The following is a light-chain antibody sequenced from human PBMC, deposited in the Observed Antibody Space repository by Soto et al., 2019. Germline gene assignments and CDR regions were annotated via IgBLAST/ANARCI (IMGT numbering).Light chain of an antibody. Sequence: EIVMTQSPATLSVSPGERVTLSCRASQSVSSSLAGYQQKPGRAPSLLLYCASPRATAILARFSGSGSGTEVTLTISSMQSADFAVYYCQQYNNWPPFTFGRGTKVDIK. J-gene: IGKJ3*01. V-gene: IGKV3-15*01. CDR2: CAS. CDR3: QQYNNWPPFT. CDR1: QSVSSS.